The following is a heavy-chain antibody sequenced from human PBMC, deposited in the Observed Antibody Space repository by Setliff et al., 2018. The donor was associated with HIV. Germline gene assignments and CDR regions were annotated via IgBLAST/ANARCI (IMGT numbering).Heavy chain of an antibody. V-gene: IGHV4-61*09. CDR3: ASRAGGDF. CDR2: IYPSGST. Sequence: PSETLSLTCTVSGGSISSNNYLWSWIRQPAGKGLEWIGHIYPSGSTNYNPSLKSRVTISVDTSKNQFSLNLSSVTAADTAVYYCASRAGGDFWGQGTMVTVSS. J-gene: IGHJ3*01. D-gene: IGHD3-10*01. CDR1: GGSISSNNYL.